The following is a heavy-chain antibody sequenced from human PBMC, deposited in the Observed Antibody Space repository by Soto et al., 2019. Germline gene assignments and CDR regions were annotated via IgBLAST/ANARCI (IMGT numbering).Heavy chain of an antibody. J-gene: IGHJ4*02. CDR2: INPSGGST. V-gene: IGHV1-46*01. D-gene: IGHD6-13*01. Sequence: ASVKVSCKASGYTFTSYYMHWVRQAPGQGLEWMGIINPSGGSTSYAQKFQGRVTMTRDTSTSTVYMELSSLRSEDTAVYYCAREAGRPDGSSWAINYWGKVTMVAVSS. CDR1: GYTFTSYY. CDR3: AREAGRPDGSSWAINY.